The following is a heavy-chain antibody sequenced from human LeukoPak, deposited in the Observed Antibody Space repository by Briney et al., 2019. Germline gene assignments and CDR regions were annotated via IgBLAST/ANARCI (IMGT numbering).Heavy chain of an antibody. CDR2: ISGEGGST. D-gene: IGHD2-15*01. J-gene: IGHJ6*02. Sequence: PGGSLRLSCAASGFTFDDYAMHWVRQPPGKGLEWVSLISGEGGSTYYADSVKGRFTISRDNSKNSLYLQMNSLRTEDTALYYCAKGGGSYYYGMDVWGQGTTVTVSS. CDR3: AKGGGSYYYGMDV. CDR1: GFTFDDYA. V-gene: IGHV3-43*02.